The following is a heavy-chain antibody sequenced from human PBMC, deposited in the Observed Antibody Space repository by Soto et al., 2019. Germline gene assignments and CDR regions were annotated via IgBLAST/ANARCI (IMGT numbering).Heavy chain of an antibody. V-gene: IGHV3-21*06. CDR1: GFIFTRYS. J-gene: IGHJ4*02. CDR2: ISSTTNYI. Sequence: VGSLRLSCAASGFIFTRYSMNWVRQAPGKGLEWVSSISSTTNYIYYGDSMKGRFTISRDNAKNSLYLEMNSLRAEDTAVYYCARESEDLTSNFDYWGQGTLVTVSS. CDR3: ARESEDLTSNFDY.